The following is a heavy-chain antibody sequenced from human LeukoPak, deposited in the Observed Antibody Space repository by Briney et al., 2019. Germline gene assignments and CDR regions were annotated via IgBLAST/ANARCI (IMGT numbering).Heavy chain of an antibody. CDR2: ISYDGSNK. CDR1: GFTFSSYG. D-gene: IGHD4-11*01. J-gene: IGHJ6*03. Sequence: PGGSLRLSCAASGFTFSSYGMHWVRQAPGKGLEWVAVISYDGSNKYYADSVKGRFTISRDNSKNTLYLQMNSLRAEDTAVYYCAKCAVTLYYYYMDVWGKGTTVTVSS. V-gene: IGHV3-30*18. CDR3: AKCAVTLYYYYMDV.